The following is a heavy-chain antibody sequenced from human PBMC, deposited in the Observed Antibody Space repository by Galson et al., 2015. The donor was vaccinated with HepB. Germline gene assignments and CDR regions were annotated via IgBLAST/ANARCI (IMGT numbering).Heavy chain of an antibody. Sequence: LSLTCTVSGGSISSSSYYWGWIRQPPGKGLEWIGSIYYSGSTYYNPSLKSRVTISVDTSKNQFSLKLSSVTAADTAVYYCARQEQWLVPHDAFDIWGQGTMVTVSS. D-gene: IGHD6-19*01. CDR1: GGSISSSSYY. V-gene: IGHV4-39*01. J-gene: IGHJ3*02. CDR3: ARQEQWLVPHDAFDI. CDR2: IYYSGST.